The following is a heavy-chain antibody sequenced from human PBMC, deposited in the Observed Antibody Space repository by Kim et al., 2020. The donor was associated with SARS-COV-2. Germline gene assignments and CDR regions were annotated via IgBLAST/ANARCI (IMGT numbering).Heavy chain of an antibody. Sequence: SETLSLTCTVSGGSISSYYWSWIRQPPGKGLEWIGYIYYSGSTNYNPSLKSRVTISVDTSKNQFSLKLSSVTAADTAVYYCARDQDYWGQGTLVTVSS. CDR1: GGSISSYY. CDR3: ARDQDY. V-gene: IGHV4-59*01. J-gene: IGHJ4*02. CDR2: IYYSGST.